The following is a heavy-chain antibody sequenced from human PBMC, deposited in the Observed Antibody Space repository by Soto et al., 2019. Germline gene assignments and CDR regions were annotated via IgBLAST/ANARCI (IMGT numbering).Heavy chain of an antibody. CDR1: GGSISSDDYY. V-gene: IGHV4-30-4*01. CDR2: IYHSGSA. CDR3: ARTSPRGSGTWFDP. D-gene: IGHD3-10*01. Sequence: SETLSLTCTVSGGSISSDDYYWSWIRQPPGKGLEWIGYIYHSGSAYYNPSLKSRVTISIDTSKNQLSLNLSSVTAADTAVYYCARTSPRGSGTWFDPLGQGTLVTVSS. J-gene: IGHJ5*02.